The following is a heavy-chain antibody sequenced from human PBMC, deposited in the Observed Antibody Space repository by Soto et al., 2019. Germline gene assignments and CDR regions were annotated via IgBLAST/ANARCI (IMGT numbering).Heavy chain of an antibody. CDR3: ARHNYGSGSTYFDF. CDR2: IYYSGST. D-gene: IGHD3-10*01. Sequence: SETLSLTCTVSGGCISSYYWSWIRQPPGKGLEWIGYIYYSGSTNYNPSLKSRVTISVDTSKNQFSLKLNSMTAADTAVYYCARHNYGSGSTYFDFWGRGTLVTVSS. CDR1: GGCISSYY. V-gene: IGHV4-59*08. J-gene: IGHJ4*02.